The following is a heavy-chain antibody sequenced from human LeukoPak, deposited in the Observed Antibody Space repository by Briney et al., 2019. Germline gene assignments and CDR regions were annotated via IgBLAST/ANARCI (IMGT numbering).Heavy chain of an antibody. V-gene: IGHV3-7*01. Sequence: GGSLRLSYAASGFTFSSYWVSWVRQAPGKGLEWVANIKQDGSEKYYVDSVKGRFTISRDNAKNSLYLQMNSLRAEDTAVYYCARGPGWFDPWGQGTLVTVSS. CDR3: ARGPGWFDP. CDR1: GFTFSSYW. CDR2: IKQDGSEK. J-gene: IGHJ5*02.